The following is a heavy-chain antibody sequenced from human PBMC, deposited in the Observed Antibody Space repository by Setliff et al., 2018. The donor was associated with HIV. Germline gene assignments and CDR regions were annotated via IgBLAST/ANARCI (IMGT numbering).Heavy chain of an antibody. CDR3: ARDRGGSYTPLDF. CDR1: EFTFSSHW. V-gene: IGHV3-48*01. Sequence: GGSLRLSCEASEFTFSSHWMSWVRQAPGKGLEWVSFISGDSGAVTYADSVKGRFTISRDNARNSLYLQLNSLRAEDTAVYYCARDRGGSYTPLDFWGQGTLVTVSS. CDR2: ISGDSGAV. D-gene: IGHD1-26*01. J-gene: IGHJ4*02.